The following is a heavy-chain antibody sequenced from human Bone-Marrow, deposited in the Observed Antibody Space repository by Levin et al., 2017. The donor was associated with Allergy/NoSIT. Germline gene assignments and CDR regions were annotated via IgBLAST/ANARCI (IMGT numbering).Heavy chain of an antibody. J-gene: IGHJ4*02. D-gene: IGHD3-22*01. CDR1: GFTFSSYW. V-gene: IGHV3-7*01. Sequence: GESLKISCAASGFTFSSYWMSWVRQAPGKGLEWVANIKQDGSEKYYVDSVKGRFTISRDNAKNSLYLQMNSLRAEDTAVYYCARLPVDYYDSSGYTDYWGQGTLVTVSS. CDR2: IKQDGSEK. CDR3: ARLPVDYYDSSGYTDY.